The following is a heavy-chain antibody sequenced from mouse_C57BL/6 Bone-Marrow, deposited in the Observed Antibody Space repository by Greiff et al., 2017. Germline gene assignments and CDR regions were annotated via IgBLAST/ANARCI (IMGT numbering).Heavy chain of an antibody. V-gene: IGHV1-7*01. CDR1: GYAFTSYW. CDR2: INPGGGYT. CDR3: DRSKLRGEVAY. J-gene: IGHJ3*01. Sequence: QVQLQQSGAELAKPGASVKLSCKASGYAFTSYWMHWVKQRPGKGLEWIGYINPGGGYTKYNQTFKGKATLTADNSSSTAYMQLSSLTYEDSAVXACDRSKLRGEVAYWGKGTLVTVSA. D-gene: IGHD1-1*01.